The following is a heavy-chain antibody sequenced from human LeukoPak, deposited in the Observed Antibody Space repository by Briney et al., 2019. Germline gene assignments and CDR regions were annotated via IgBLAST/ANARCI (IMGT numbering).Heavy chain of an antibody. Sequence: GASVKVSCRASGYIFTDYYLHWVRQAPGQGLEWMGWINPNSGGTNYAQKFQGRVTMTRDTSISTAYMELNRLRSDDTAVYYCARDQLVDGYTDYWGKGTLVTVSS. D-gene: IGHD5-24*01. CDR3: ARDQLVDGYTDY. V-gene: IGHV1-2*02. CDR2: INPNSGGT. J-gene: IGHJ4*02. CDR1: GYIFTDYY.